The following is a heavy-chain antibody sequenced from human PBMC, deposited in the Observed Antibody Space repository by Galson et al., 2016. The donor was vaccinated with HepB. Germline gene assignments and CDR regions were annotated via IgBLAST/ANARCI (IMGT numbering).Heavy chain of an antibody. V-gene: IGHV3-23*01. J-gene: IGHJ5*02. D-gene: IGHD3-10*01. CDR3: AKGGFRLLDT. CDR2: IDSSGGGRT. CDR1: GFTFSSYP. Sequence: SLRLSCAASGFTFSSYPMTWVCQAPGRGLDWVSSIDSSGGGRTYYADSVKGRFIISRDNSKTALYLQMNSLRAEDTAGYYCAKGGFRLLDTWGQGTLVTVSS.